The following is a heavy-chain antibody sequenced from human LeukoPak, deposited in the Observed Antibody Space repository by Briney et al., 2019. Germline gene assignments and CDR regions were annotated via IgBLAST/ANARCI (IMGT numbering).Heavy chain of an antibody. CDR3: ARLRNVGGNPHPFNV. CDR2: ITSTGRYI. J-gene: IGHJ3*01. CDR1: GFNFIDYT. Sequence: GGSLRLSCAASGFNFIDYTMNWVRQAPGKGLEWVSSITSTGRYIFYADSLKGRFTISRDNAKKSLYLQMNSLRAEDMAVYYCARLRNVGGNPHPFNVWGQGTTVTVSS. D-gene: IGHD4-23*01. V-gene: IGHV3-21*01.